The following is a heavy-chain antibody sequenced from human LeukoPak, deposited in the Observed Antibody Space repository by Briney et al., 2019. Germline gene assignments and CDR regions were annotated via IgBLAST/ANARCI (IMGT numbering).Heavy chain of an antibody. CDR2: IENSGRT. V-gene: IGHV4-38-2*02. Sequence: SETLSLTCTVSGYSISSGYYWSWIRQPPGKGLEWIGYIENSGRTEYNPSLMSRITISVDTSKIQFSLMLSPVTAADTAVYYCARGRYGGYFDCWGQGTLVTVSS. J-gene: IGHJ4*02. D-gene: IGHD4-23*01. CDR1: GYSISSGYY. CDR3: ARGRYGGYFDC.